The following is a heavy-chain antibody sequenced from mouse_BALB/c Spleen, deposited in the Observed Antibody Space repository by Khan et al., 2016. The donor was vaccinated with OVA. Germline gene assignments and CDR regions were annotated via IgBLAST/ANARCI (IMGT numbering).Heavy chain of an antibody. CDR2: ISPNSDGS. Sequence: VQLKESGPELVKPGASVKMSCKASGYTFTSYVMHWVKQKPGQGLEWIGYISPNSDGSKYNEKFRGKVTLTSDKSSSTAYMELSSLTSEDSAVYYYLRSLNYYCSAYEGFAYWGQGTLVTVSA. D-gene: IGHD1-1*01. V-gene: IGHV1S136*01. J-gene: IGHJ3*01. CDR1: GYTFTSYV. CDR3: LRSLNYYCSAYEGFAY.